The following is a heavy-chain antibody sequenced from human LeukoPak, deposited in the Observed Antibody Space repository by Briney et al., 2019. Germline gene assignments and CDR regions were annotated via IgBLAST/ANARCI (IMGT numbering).Heavy chain of an antibody. CDR1: GFSFKNYG. CDR3: ARDAWGGDWRYFDY. Sequence: GGSLRLSCAASGFSFKNYGFHWVRQAPRKGLELVAVIWYDGSTTAYYADSVKGRFTMSRVNSKDTIFLQMNSLKAEDTAIYYCARDAWGGDWRYFDYWGQGTLVTVSS. CDR2: IWYDGSTTA. J-gene: IGHJ4*02. V-gene: IGHV3-33*01. D-gene: IGHD2-21*02.